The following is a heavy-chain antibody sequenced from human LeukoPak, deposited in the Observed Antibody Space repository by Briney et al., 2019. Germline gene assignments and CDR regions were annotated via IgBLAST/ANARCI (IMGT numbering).Heavy chain of an antibody. J-gene: IGHJ4*02. CDR1: GGSISSSSYY. Sequence: PSETLSLTCTVSGGSISSSSYYRGWIRQPPGKGLEWIGSIYYSGSTYYNPPLKSRVSISVDTSKNQFSLKLTSVTAADTAVHYCARNAIRSGELSDFDYWGQGTLVTVSS. V-gene: IGHV4-39*07. CDR2: IYYSGST. CDR3: ARNAIRSGELSDFDY. D-gene: IGHD3-16*02.